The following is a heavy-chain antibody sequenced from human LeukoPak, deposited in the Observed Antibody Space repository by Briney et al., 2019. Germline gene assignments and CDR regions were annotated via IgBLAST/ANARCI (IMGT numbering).Heavy chain of an antibody. CDR1: GYTVTDYY. V-gene: IGHV1-2*02. CDR3: ARDGGGYSGYGVDY. J-gene: IGHJ4*02. Sequence: VASVKVSCKASGYTVTDYYFHWLRQAPGQGLEWMGWINPNSGGTNYAQKFQGRVTMTRDTSISTAYMELSRLRSDDTAVYYCARDGGGYSGYGVDYWGQGTLVTVSS. CDR2: INPNSGGT. D-gene: IGHD5-12*01.